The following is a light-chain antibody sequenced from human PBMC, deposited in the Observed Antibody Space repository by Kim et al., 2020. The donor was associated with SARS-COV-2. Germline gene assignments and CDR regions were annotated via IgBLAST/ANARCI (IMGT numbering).Light chain of an antibody. CDR3: MQALQTPST. J-gene: IGKJ2*01. CDR2: GGS. Sequence: PASISCRSSQSLLHSNGKNYLDWYVQKRGQAPQLLIYGGSNRASGVPDRLSGSGSGTDFTLKISRVEAEDVGAYYCMQALQTPSTFGQGTKLEI. CDR1: QSLLHSNGKNY. V-gene: IGKV2-28*01.